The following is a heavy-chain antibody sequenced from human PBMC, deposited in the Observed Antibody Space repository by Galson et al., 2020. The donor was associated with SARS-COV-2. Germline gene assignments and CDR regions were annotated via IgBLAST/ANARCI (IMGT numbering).Heavy chain of an antibody. J-gene: IGHJ6*02. CDR3: ARDTPNYGMDV. CDR2: VYYTGNT. Sequence: SQTLSLTCSVSGDSIRGYYWTWIRQSPGKGLEWIGNVYYTGNTKYNPSLKSRITISMDASKNQFSLSLSSVTAADTAVYSCARDTPNYGMDVWGQGTTVTVSS. CDR1: GDSIRGYY. V-gene: IGHV4-59*08. D-gene: IGHD2-15*01.